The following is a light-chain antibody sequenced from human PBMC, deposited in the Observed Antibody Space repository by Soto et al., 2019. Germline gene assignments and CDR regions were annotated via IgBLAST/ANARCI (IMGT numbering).Light chain of an antibody. CDR3: QQYRNWPRT. Sequence: IVMTQSPATLSVSPGHRATLSCRAGQSVVINLAWYQQRPRQAPRLLVYGSSTKATDMAGRFSGRGSGTEFTLTINNLQSEDFAVYYCQQYRNWPRTFGQGTKVDTK. J-gene: IGKJ1*01. CDR1: QSVVIN. V-gene: IGKV3-15*01. CDR2: GSS.